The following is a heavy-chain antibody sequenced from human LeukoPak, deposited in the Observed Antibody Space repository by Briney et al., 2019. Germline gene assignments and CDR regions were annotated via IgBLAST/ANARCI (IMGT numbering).Heavy chain of an antibody. Sequence: SETLSLTCTVSGGSISTYFWSWIRQPPGKGLEWIGYIYYSGSTNYNPSLKSRVTISVDTSKNQFSLKLSSVTAADTAVYYCARLYGSGSYYLVDPWSQGTLVTVSS. CDR3: ARLYGSGSYYLVDP. CDR2: IYYSGST. D-gene: IGHD3-10*01. V-gene: IGHV4-59*01. CDR1: GGSISTYF. J-gene: IGHJ5*02.